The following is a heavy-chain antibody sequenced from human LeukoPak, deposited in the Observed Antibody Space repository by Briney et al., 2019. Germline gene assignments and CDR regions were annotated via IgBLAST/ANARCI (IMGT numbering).Heavy chain of an antibody. CDR3: ARESSTHEWQLGNDY. J-gene: IGHJ4*02. CDR2: IYYSGST. Sequence: SETLSLTCTVSGGSVSSGSYYWSWIRQPPGKGLEWIGYIYYSGSTNYNPSPKSRVTISVDTSKNQFSLKLSSVTAADTAVYYCARESSTHEWQLGNDYWGQGTLVTVSS. CDR1: GGSVSSGSYY. V-gene: IGHV4-61*01. D-gene: IGHD6-6*01.